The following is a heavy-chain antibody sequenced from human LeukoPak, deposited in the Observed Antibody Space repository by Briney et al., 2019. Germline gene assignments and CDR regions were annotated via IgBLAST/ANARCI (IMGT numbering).Heavy chain of an antibody. V-gene: IGHV4-34*01. CDR2: INHSGST. Sequence: PWEALSLTCAVYGGSFSGYYWSWIRQPPGKGLEWIGEINHSGSTNYNPSLKSRVTISVDTSKNQFSLRLSSVTAADTAVYYCARGGYSYGFKAFDIWGQGTKVTVSS. CDR3: ARGGYSYGFKAFDI. CDR1: GGSFSGYY. J-gene: IGHJ3*02. D-gene: IGHD5-18*01.